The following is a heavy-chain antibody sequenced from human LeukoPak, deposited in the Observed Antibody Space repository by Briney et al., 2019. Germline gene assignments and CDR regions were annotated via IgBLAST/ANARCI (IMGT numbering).Heavy chain of an antibody. Sequence: GESLKISCKASGYIFTSQVSGKVLEWMGIIYPGDSDTRYSPSFQGQVTISADKSISTAYLQWSSLKASDTAMYYCARTLSGYYADYWGQGTLVTVSS. CDR3: ARTLSGYYADY. D-gene: IGHD3-22*01. CDR1: GYIFTS. V-gene: IGHV5-51*01. CDR2: IYPGDSDT. J-gene: IGHJ4*02.